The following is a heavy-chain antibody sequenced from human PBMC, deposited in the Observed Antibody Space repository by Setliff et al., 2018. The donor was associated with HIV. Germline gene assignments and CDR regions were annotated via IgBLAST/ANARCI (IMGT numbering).Heavy chain of an antibody. J-gene: IGHJ3*01. CDR2: ISSSGSTI. CDR3: ARGHRTSDAFDV. D-gene: IGHD2-2*01. V-gene: IGHV3-48*03. Sequence: GGSLRLSCAASGFTFSSYEMNWVRQAPGKGLEWVSYISSSGSTIYYADSVKGRFITFRDNAKNSLYLQMNSLRAEDTAVYYCARGHRTSDAFDVWGQGTMVTVSS. CDR1: GFTFSSYE.